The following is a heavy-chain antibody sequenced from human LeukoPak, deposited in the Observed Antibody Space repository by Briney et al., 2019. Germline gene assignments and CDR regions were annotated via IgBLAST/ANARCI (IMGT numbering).Heavy chain of an antibody. CDR3: ARGGYNYGVDY. CDR1: GGSVSSGSYY. D-gene: IGHD5-18*01. Sequence: PSETLSLTCTVSGGSVSSGSYYWSWIRQPPGKGLEWIGYIYYSGSTNYNPSLKSRVTISVDTSKNQFSLKLSSVTAADTAVYYCARGGYNYGVDYWGQGTLVTVSS. V-gene: IGHV4-61*01. CDR2: IYYSGST. J-gene: IGHJ4*02.